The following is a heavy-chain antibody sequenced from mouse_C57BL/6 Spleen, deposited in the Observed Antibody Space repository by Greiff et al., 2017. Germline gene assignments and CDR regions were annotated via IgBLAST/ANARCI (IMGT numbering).Heavy chain of an antibody. D-gene: IGHD1-1*01. J-gene: IGHJ1*03. CDR1: GYAFSSSW. CDR3: AREYYGSSYGYFDV. Sequence: QVQLQQSGPELVKPGASVKISCKASGYAFSSSWMNWVKQRPGKGLEWIGRIYPGDGDTTYNGKFKGKATLTADKSSSTAYMQLSSLTSEDSAVYFWAREYYGSSYGYFDVWGTGTTVTVSS. V-gene: IGHV1-82*01. CDR2: IYPGDGDT.